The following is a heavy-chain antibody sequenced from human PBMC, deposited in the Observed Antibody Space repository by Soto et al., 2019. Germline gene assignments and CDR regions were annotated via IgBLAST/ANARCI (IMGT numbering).Heavy chain of an antibody. D-gene: IGHD3-3*01. Sequence: ASVKVSCKASGYTFTGYYMHWVRQAPGQGLEWMGWINPNSGGTNYAQKFQGWVTMTRDTSISTAYMELSRLRSDDTAVYYCARDGITIFGVVIEVGWYMDVWGKGTTVTVSS. CDR3: ARDGITIFGVVIEVGWYMDV. V-gene: IGHV1-2*04. J-gene: IGHJ6*03. CDR2: INPNSGGT. CDR1: GYTFTGYY.